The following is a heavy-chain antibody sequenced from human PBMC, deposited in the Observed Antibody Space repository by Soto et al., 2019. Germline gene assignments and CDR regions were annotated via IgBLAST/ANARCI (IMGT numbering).Heavy chain of an antibody. J-gene: IGHJ4*02. CDR1: GFTFSSYG. D-gene: IGHD5-12*01. CDR2: IWYDGSNK. V-gene: IGHV3-33*01. Sequence: VGSLRLSCAVSGFTFSSYGMHWVRQAPGKGLEWVAVIWYDGSNKYYADSVKGRFTISRDNSKNTLYLQMNSLRAEDTAVYYCARINHRGYDYEALDYWGQGTLVTVSS. CDR3: ARINHRGYDYEALDY.